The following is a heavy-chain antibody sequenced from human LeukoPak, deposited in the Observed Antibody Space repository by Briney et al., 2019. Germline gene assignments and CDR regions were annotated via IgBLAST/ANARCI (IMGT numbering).Heavy chain of an antibody. CDR3: ARAKSTYCSGGSCYSPYFDY. CDR1: GGSISSGGYS. CDR2: IYHSGST. J-gene: IGHJ4*02. Sequence: SETLSLTCAVSGGSISSGGYSWSWIRQPPGKGLEWIGYIYHSGSTYYNPSLKGRVTISVDRSKNQFSLKLSSVTAADTAVYYCARAKSTYCSGGSCYSPYFDYWGQGTLVTVSS. V-gene: IGHV4-30-2*01. D-gene: IGHD2-15*01.